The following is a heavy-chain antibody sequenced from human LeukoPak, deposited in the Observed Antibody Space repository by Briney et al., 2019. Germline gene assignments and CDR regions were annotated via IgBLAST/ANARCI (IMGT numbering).Heavy chain of an antibody. CDR3: AKEGDAVAGTSRGFFDF. J-gene: IGHJ4*02. CDR2: ISGSGGST. CDR1: GFMFSDYA. V-gene: IGHV3-23*01. Sequence: GGSLRLSCAASGFMFSDYAMNWVRQAPGKGLEWVSFISGSGGSTYYADSVRGRITISRDNSRSTLYLQVNSLRAEDTAVYYCAKEGDAVAGTSRGFFDFWGQGTLVTVSS. D-gene: IGHD6-19*01.